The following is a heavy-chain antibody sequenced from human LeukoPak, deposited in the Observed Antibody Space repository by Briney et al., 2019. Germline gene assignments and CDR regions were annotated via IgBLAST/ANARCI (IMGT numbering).Heavy chain of an antibody. V-gene: IGHV3-33*01. J-gene: IGHJ6*02. CDR1: GFTFSSYG. CDR3: ARAPYYYDSSGYYPTNDYHYYGMDV. D-gene: IGHD3-22*01. CDR2: IWYDGSNK. Sequence: PGRSLRLSCAASGFTFSSYGMHWVRQAPGKGLEWVAVIWYDGSNKYYADSVKGRFTISRDNSKNTLYLQMNSLSAEDTAVSYCARAPYYYDSSGYYPTNDYHYYGMDVWGQGTTVTVSS.